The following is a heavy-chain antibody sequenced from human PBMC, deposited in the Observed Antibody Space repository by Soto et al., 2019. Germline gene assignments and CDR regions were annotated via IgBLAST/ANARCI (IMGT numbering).Heavy chain of an antibody. J-gene: IGHJ6*03. CDR1: GGSFSGYY. CDR3: ARGNYGYMDV. Sequence: KPSETLSLTCAVYGGSFSGYYWSWIRQPPGKGLEWIGEINHSGSTNYNPSLKSRVTISVDTSKNQFSLKLSSVTAADTAVYYCARGNYGYMDVWGKGTTVTVSS. CDR2: INHSGST. V-gene: IGHV4-34*01.